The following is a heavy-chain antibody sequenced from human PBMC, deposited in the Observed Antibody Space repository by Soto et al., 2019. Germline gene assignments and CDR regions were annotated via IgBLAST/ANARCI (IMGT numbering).Heavy chain of an antibody. D-gene: IGHD3-22*01. CDR1: GGTFSSYA. CDR3: ARDRDPSSGYYPYWFDP. Sequence: QVQLVQSGAEVKKPGSSVKVSCKASGGTFSSYAITWVRQAPGQGLEWMGGVIPIFGTANYAQTFQARVTITAAEYTSTAYMELRSRRSEDTAVDYCARDRDPSSGYYPYWFDPWGQGTLVTVSS. CDR2: VIPIFGTA. J-gene: IGHJ5*02. V-gene: IGHV1-69*12.